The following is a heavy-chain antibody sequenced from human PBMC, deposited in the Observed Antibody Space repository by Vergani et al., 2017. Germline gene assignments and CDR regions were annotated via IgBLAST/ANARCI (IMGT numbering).Heavy chain of an antibody. CDR1: GFTFSSYS. CDR2: ISSSSSTI. J-gene: IGHJ3*02. CDR3: ARDHLGREIVVTKTPRGPQDAFDI. V-gene: IGHV3-48*01. Sequence: VQLVESGGGVVQPGGSLRLSCAASGFTFSSYSMNWVRQAPGKGLEWVSYISSSSSTIYYADSVKGRFTISRDNAKNSLYLQMNSLRAEDTAVYYCARDHLGREIVVTKTPRGPQDAFDIWGQGTMVTVSS. D-gene: IGHD3-22*01.